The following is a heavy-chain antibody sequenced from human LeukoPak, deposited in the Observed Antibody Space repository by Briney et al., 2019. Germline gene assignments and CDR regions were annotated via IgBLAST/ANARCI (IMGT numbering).Heavy chain of an antibody. D-gene: IGHD5-18*01. J-gene: IGHJ3*02. CDR1: GFTVSSNY. CDR2: IYSGGST. V-gene: IGHV3-66*01. CDR3: ARDVGYSYGNDAFDT. Sequence: PGGSLRLSCAASGFTVSSNYMSWVRQAPGKGLEWVSVIYSGGSTYYADSVKGRFTISRDNSKNTLYLQMNSLRAEDTAVYYCARDVGYSYGNDAFDTWGQGTMVTVSS.